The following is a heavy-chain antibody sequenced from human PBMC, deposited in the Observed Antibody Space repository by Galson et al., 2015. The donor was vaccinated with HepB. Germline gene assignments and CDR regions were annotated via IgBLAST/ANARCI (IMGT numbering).Heavy chain of an antibody. CDR2: IFPGDADT. CDR3: ARQKTTPAGGYYYYGMDV. D-gene: IGHD6-13*01. Sequence: QSGAEVKKPGESLKISCRASGYIFTNYWIGWVCQMPGKGLEWMGIIFPGDADTRYSPSFRGQVTISADKSISTAYLQWSSLKASDNAMYYCARQKTTPAGGYYYYGMDVWGQGTTVTVSS. CDR1: GYIFTNYW. V-gene: IGHV5-51*01. J-gene: IGHJ6*02.